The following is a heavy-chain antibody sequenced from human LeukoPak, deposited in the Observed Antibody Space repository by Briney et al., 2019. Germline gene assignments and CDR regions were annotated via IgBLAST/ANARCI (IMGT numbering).Heavy chain of an antibody. CDR1: GYTFNGYY. CDR3: ARELVRGSYWFDP. CDR2: INPNSGGT. J-gene: IGHJ5*02. V-gene: IGHV1-2*04. Sequence: ASVKVSCKASGYTFNGYYMHWVRQAPGQGLEWMGWINPNSGGTNYAQKLQGWVTMTRDTSISTAYMELSRLRSDDTAVYYCARELVRGSYWFDPWGQGTLVTVSS. D-gene: IGHD3-10*01.